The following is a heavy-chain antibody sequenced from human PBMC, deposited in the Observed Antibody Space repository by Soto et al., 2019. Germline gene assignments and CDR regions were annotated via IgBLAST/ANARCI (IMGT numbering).Heavy chain of an antibody. CDR1: GFTFSSYW. J-gene: IGHJ6*02. V-gene: IGHV3-7*01. CDR3: ARTVYSGYDYYYYYGMDV. Sequence: VGSLRLSCAASGFTFSSYWMSWVRQAPGKGLEWVANIKQDGSEKYYVDSVKGRFTISRDNAKNSLYLQMNSLRAEDTAVYYCARTVYSGYDYYYYYGMDVWGQGTTVTVSS. CDR2: IKQDGSEK. D-gene: IGHD5-12*01.